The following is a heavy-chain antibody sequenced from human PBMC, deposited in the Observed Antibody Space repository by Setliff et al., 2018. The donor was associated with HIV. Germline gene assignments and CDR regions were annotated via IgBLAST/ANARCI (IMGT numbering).Heavy chain of an antibody. J-gene: IGHJ4*02. CDR3: ARVADSSGYYHLDY. V-gene: IGHV4-59*01. Sequence: SETLSLTCNVSGASISSYYWSWIRQPPGKGLEWIGYIYYRGGTNYNPSLKSRLTISVDAAKNQFSLKLSSVTTADTAVYYCARVADSSGYYHLDYWGQGTLVTVSS. D-gene: IGHD3-22*01. CDR2: IYYRGGT. CDR1: GASISSYY.